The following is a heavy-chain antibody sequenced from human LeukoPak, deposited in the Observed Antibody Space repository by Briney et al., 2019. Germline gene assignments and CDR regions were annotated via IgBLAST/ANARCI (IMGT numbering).Heavy chain of an antibody. V-gene: IGHV3-15*01. J-gene: IGHJ6*03. Sequence: GGSLTLSCAASGFTFSNAWMSWVRQAPGKGLELVGRMKSKTDGGTTDYASPVKRRFTISRDDSKNKLYLQMNSLKTEDTAVYYCTTVDYDSSGRHYYYYMDVWGKGTTVTISS. CDR1: GFTFSNAW. CDR3: TTVDYDSSGRHYYYYMDV. CDR2: MKSKTDGGTT. D-gene: IGHD3-22*01.